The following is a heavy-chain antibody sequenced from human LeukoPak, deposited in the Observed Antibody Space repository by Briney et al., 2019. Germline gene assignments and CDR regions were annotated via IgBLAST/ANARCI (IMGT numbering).Heavy chain of an antibody. V-gene: IGHV3-21*01. J-gene: IGHJ4*02. Sequence: PGGSLRLSCAASGFTFSSYSMNWVRQAPGKGLEWVSSISSSSYIYYADSVKGRFTISRDNAKNSLYLQMNSLRAEDTAVYYCARDRGVTTEVDYWGQGTLVTVSS. CDR3: ARDRGVTTEVDY. CDR2: ISSSSYI. D-gene: IGHD4-17*01. CDR1: GFTFSSYS.